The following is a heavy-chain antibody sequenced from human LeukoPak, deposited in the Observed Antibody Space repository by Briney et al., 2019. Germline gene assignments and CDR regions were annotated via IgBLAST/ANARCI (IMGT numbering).Heavy chain of an antibody. D-gene: IGHD2-15*01. CDR3: ARSVGSWYEAFDY. CDR2: IYAGDSDT. CDR1: GYTFFNYW. V-gene: IGHV5-51*01. Sequence: GESLKISCKGSGYTFFNYWVAWVRQMPGKGLEWMGIIYAGDSDTRYSPSFQGQVTISADKSISTAYLQWSSLKASDTAMYYCARSVGSWYEAFDYWGQGTLVTVSS. J-gene: IGHJ4*02.